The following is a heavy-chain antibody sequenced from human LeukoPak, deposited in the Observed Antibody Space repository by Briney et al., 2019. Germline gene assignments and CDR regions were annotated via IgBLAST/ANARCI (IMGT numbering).Heavy chain of an antibody. V-gene: IGHV6-1*01. CDR2: TYYRSNWYN. D-gene: IGHD6-13*01. CDR1: GDSVSSNSAA. J-gene: IGHJ4*02. Sequence: QTLSLTCATSGDSVSSNSAAWNWIRQSPSRGLEWLGRTYYRSNWYNDYAVPVKSRITINPDTSKNQFSLQLNSVTPEDTAIYYCARFIVASGSFDYWGQGTLVTVSS. CDR3: ARFIVASGSFDY.